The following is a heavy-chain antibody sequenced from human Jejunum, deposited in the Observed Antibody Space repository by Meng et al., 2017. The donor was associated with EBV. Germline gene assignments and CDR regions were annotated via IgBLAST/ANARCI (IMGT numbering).Heavy chain of an antibody. CDR3: AREGMASTGARGWIGP. D-gene: IGHD6-13*01. V-gene: IGHV3-33*01. CDR2: IWYDGSND. J-gene: IGHJ5*02. CDR1: GFTFNTYA. Sequence: QIQLVEAGGGLVQPGRSLRFSCTASGFTFNTYAMHWVRQAPGGGLEWVAVIWYDGSNDHYADSVRGRFTISRDNSKNTLYLQMNSLGAEDTAVYYCAREGMASTGARGWIGPWGQGTLVTVSS.